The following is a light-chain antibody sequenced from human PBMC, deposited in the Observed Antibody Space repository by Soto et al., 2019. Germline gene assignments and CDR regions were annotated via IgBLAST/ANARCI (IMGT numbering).Light chain of an antibody. V-gene: IGKV1-5*03. CDR1: QSINIW. J-gene: IGKJ1*01. CDR3: QQYNNYGWT. CDR2: KAS. Sequence: DIQMTQSPSTLSASVGDRVTITCRASQSINIWLAWYQQRPGKAPKLLIYKASTLESGVPSRFSGSGSGTEFTLTISSLQPDDFATYYCQQYNNYGWTFGQGTKVEIK.